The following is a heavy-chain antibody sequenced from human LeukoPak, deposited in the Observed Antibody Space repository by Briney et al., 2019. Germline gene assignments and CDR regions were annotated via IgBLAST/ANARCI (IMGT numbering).Heavy chain of an antibody. CDR1: GFTFSNAW. V-gene: IGHV3-15*01. Sequence: GGSLRLSCAASGFTFSNAWMSWVRQAPGKGLEWVGRIKSKTDGGTTDYAAPVKGRFTISRDDSKNTLYLQMNSLKTEDTAVYYCTTDVVVVPAAIRQRDYWGQGTLVTVSS. CDR2: IKSKTDGGTT. D-gene: IGHD2-2*01. CDR3: TTDVVVVPAAIRQRDY. J-gene: IGHJ4*02.